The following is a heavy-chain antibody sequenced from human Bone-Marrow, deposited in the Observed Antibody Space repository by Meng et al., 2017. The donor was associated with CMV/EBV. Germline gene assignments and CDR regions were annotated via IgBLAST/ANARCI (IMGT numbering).Heavy chain of an antibody. CDR2: ISSSGSTI. CDR1: GFTFSDYY. CDR3: ARDLGGDFWSGYYRGYYYGMDV. Sequence: GGSLRLSCAASGFTFSDYYMSWIRQAPGKGLEWVSYISSSGSTIYYADSVKGRFTISRDNAKNSLYLQMNSLRAEDMAVYYCARDLGGDFWSGYYRGYYYGMDVWGQGTTVTVSS. V-gene: IGHV3-11*01. D-gene: IGHD3-3*01. J-gene: IGHJ6*02.